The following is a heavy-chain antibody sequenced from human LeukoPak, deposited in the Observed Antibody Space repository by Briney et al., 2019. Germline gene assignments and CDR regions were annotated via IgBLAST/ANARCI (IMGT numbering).Heavy chain of an antibody. CDR3: ASGSFTMVRGVIIPPRYYYYYGMDV. J-gene: IGHJ6*02. D-gene: IGHD3-10*01. CDR2: INPNSGGT. CDR1: GYTLTGYY. Sequence: ASVKVSCKASGYTLTGYYMHWVRQAPGQGVEWVGRINPNSGGTNYTQKFQGRVTMTRDTSISTGYMELSRLRSDDTAVYYCASGSFTMVRGVIIPPRYYYYYGMDVWGQGTTVTVSS. V-gene: IGHV1-2*06.